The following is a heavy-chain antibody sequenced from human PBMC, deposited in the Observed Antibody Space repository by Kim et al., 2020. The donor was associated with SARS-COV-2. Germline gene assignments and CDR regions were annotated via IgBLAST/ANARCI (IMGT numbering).Heavy chain of an antibody. CDR1: GGSISSYY. J-gene: IGHJ5*02. V-gene: IGHV4-4*07. CDR2: IYTSGST. Sequence: SETLSLTCTVSGGSISSYYWSWIRQPAGKGLEWIGRIYTSGSTNYNPSLKSRVTMSVDTSKNQFSLKLSSVTAADTAVYYCARDHCSSASCYSGHWFDPWGQGTLVTVSS. D-gene: IGHD2-2*01. CDR3: ARDHCSSASCYSGHWFDP.